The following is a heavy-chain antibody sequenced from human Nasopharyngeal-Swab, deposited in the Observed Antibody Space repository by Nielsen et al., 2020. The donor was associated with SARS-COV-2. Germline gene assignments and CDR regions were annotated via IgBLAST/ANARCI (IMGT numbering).Heavy chain of an antibody. CDR3: AKETDSSFDS. CDR2: ISYDGSNK. J-gene: IGHJ4*02. V-gene: IGHV3-30*18. Sequence: GSLRLSCAASGFTFSSYGMHWVCQAPGKGLEWVAVISYDGSNKYYADSVKGRFTISRDNSKDTLYLQMNSLRAEDTAVYYCAKETDSSFDSWGQGTLVTVSS. D-gene: IGHD3-22*01. CDR1: GFTFSSYG.